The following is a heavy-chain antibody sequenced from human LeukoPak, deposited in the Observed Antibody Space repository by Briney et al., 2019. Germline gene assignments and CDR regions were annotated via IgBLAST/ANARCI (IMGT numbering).Heavy chain of an antibody. D-gene: IGHD2-21*02. CDR3: ARRFVVVTGDAFDI. J-gene: IGHJ3*02. V-gene: IGHV4-59*08. CDR1: GGSISSYY. Sequence: SETLSLTCTVSGGSISSYYWSWIRQPPGKGLEWIGYIYYSGSTNYNPSLKSRVTISVDTSKNQFSLKLSPMTAADTAVYYCARRFVVVTGDAFDIWGQGTMVTVSS. CDR2: IYYSGST.